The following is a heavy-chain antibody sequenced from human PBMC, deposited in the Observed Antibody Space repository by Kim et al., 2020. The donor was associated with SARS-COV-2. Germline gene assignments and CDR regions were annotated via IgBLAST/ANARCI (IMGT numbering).Heavy chain of an antibody. CDR1: GYTFTSYY. V-gene: IGHV1-46*01. J-gene: IGHJ6*02. Sequence: ASVKVSCKASGYTFTSYYMHWVRQAPGQGLEWMGIINPSGGSTSYAQKFQGRVTMTRDTSTSTVYMELSSLRSEDTAVYYCARDTSKTSTSCYGMDVWGQGTTVTVSS. D-gene: IGHD2-2*01. CDR2: INPSGGST. CDR3: ARDTSKTSTSCYGMDV.